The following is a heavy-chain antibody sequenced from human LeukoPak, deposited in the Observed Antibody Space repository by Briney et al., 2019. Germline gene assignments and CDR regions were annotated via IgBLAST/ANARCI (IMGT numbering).Heavy chain of an antibody. CDR3: ARVVPAAIGAFDI. CDR2: IYYSGST. V-gene: IGHV4-30-4*08. D-gene: IGHD2-2*02. J-gene: IGHJ3*02. Sequence: SETLSLTCTVSGGSISSGDYYWSWIRQPPGKGLEWIGHIYYSGSTYYNPSLKSRVTISVDTSKNQFSLKLSSVTAADTAVYYCARVVPAAIGAFDIWGQGTMVTVSS. CDR1: GGSISSGDYY.